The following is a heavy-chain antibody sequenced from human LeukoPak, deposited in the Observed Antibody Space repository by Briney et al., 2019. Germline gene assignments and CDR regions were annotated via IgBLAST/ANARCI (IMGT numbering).Heavy chain of an antibody. CDR3: AELGITMIGGV. CDR2: IGSAI. D-gene: IGHD3-10*02. J-gene: IGHJ6*04. Sequence: GGSLRLSCAASGFTFSSYWMSWVRQAPGKGLEWISYIGSAIYYADSVKGRFTISRDNAKNSLYLQMNSLRAEDTAVYYCAELGITMIGGVWGKGTTVTISS. CDR1: GFTFSSYW. V-gene: IGHV3-48*01.